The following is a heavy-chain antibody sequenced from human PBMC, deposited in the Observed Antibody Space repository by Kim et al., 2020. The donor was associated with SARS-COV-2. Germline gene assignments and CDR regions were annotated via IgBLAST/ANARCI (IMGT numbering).Heavy chain of an antibody. J-gene: IGHJ3*02. V-gene: IGHV4-39*07. CDR2: GST. CDR3: ASALDAFDI. Sequence: GSTYYNPSLKSRVTISVDTSKNQFSLKLSSVTAADTAVYYCASALDAFDIWGQGTMVTVSS. D-gene: IGHD3-16*01.